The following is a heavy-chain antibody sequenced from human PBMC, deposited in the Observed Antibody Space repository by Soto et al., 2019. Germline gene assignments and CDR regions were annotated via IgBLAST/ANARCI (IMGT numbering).Heavy chain of an antibody. CDR1: GFTFSSYG. J-gene: IGHJ6*02. CDR2: IWSDGGNK. CDR3: ARVSYGSSAAPFRYYGMAV. V-gene: IGHV3-33*01. Sequence: QVQLVESGGGVVQPGRSLRLSCAASGFTFSSYGIHWVRQAPGKGLEWVAVIWSDGGNKHYADSVKGRFTISRDNSRNTLYLPMKSLRAADTAVYYCARVSYGSSAAPFRYYGMAVWGQGTTVTVSS. D-gene: IGHD6-6*01.